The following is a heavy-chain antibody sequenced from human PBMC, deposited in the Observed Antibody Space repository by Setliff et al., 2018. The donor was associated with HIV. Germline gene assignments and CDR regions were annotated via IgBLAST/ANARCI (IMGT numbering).Heavy chain of an antibody. CDR1: GFSFDDYY. Sequence: ASVKVSCKASGFSFDDYYMHWVRQAPGQGLEWMGCVIPNSGKTYYAQEFQGRVTMTSDTSINTAYMEVSWLTSDDTAIYYCARDLAYCSGGSCYRPFIYYFYYMDVWGKGATVTVSS. CDR3: ARDLAYCSGGSCYRPFIYYFYYMDV. CDR2: VIPNSGKT. V-gene: IGHV1-2*02. D-gene: IGHD2-15*01. J-gene: IGHJ6*03.